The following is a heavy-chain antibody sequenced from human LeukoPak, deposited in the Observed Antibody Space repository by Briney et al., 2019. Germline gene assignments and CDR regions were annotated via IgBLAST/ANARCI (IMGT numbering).Heavy chain of an antibody. V-gene: IGHV3-7*05. J-gene: IGHJ4*02. CDR3: ARDYDFWSGYLDY. CDR1: GFSFNNYW. CDR2: IKQDGSEK. D-gene: IGHD3-3*01. Sequence: GGSLRLSSAVSGFSFNNYWMSWVRQAPGKGLEWVANIKQDGSEKYYVDSVKGRFSISRDNAKNSLYLQMNSLRAEDTAVYYCARDYDFWSGYLDYWGQGTLVSVSS.